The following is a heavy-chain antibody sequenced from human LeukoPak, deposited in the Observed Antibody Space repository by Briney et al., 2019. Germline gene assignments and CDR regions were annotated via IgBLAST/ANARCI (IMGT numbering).Heavy chain of an antibody. J-gene: IGHJ4*02. CDR3: TRDRIMTDF. CDR1: GFTFGDYS. CDR2: IRNKASGGTT. V-gene: IGHV3-49*03. Sequence: GGSLRLSCTASGFTFGDYSMSWFRQAPGKGLEWVSFIRNKASGGTTEHAASVRGRFTTSRDDSKSIAYLQMNSLKTEDTALYYCTRDRIMTDFWGQGTLVTVSS. D-gene: IGHD2-15*01.